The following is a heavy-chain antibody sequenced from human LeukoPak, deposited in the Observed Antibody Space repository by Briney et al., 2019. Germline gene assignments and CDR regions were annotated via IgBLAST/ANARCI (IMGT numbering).Heavy chain of an antibody. CDR3: ARGGRYCRSTSCWDF. V-gene: IGHV1-69*01. CDR2: IIPVFGTP. D-gene: IGHD2-2*01. Sequence: SVKVSCKASGGTFKNHDINWVRQAPGQGLEWMGGIIPVFGTPNYAQRFQGRVRITADESATTAYMELSSLRSDDTALYYCARGGRYCRSTSCWDFWGQGTLVTVSS. J-gene: IGHJ4*02. CDR1: GGTFKNHD.